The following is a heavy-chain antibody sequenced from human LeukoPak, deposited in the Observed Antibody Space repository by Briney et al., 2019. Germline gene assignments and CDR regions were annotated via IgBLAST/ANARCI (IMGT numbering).Heavy chain of an antibody. J-gene: IGHJ4*02. CDR1: GGSVSSGSYY. CDR3: ASARWDY. D-gene: IGHD5-24*01. CDR2: IYYSGST. V-gene: IGHV4-61*01. Sequence: PSETLSLTCTVAGGSVSSGSYYWSWIRQPPGKGLEWFGYIYYSGSTNYNPSLKSRVTISVDTSKNQFSLKLSSVTAADTAVYYCASARWDYWGQGTLVTVSS.